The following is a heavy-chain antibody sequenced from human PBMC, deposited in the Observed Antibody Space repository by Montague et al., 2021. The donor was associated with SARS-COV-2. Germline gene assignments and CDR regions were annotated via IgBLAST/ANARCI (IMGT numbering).Heavy chain of an antibody. Sequence: SLRLSCAASGFTFTNYAMNWVRQAPGKGLEWVSFISSSGTNTYYADSVRGRFTIPRDNAKNSLSLHMNSLRDEDTAVYYCAREARGDGDYYYDFWGQGTLVTVSS. J-gene: IGHJ4*02. CDR1: GFTFTNYA. CDR3: AREARGDGDYYYDF. D-gene: IGHD4-17*01. CDR2: ISSSGTNT. V-gene: IGHV3-48*02.